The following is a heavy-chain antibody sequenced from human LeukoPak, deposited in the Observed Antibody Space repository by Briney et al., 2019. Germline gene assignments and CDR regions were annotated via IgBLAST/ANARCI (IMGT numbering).Heavy chain of an antibody. Sequence: GGSLRLSCAASGLTVGSNYMSWVRQAPGKGLEWVSVIYSGGSTFYADSVKGRFTISRDNSKNTLYLQMNSLRVEDTAVYYCATSPQYGGYLGQGTLVTVSS. CDR2: IYSGGST. CDR1: GLTVGSNY. D-gene: IGHD4-23*01. V-gene: IGHV3-66*01. J-gene: IGHJ4*02. CDR3: ATSPQYGGY.